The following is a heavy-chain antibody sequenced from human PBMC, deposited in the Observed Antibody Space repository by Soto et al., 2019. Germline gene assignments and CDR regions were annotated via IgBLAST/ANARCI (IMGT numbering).Heavy chain of an antibody. V-gene: IGHV4-30-4*01. CDR2: IYYSGST. Sequence: SETLSLTCTVSGGSISSGDYYWSWIRQPPGKGLEWIGYIYYSGSTYYNPSLKSRVTISVDTSKNQFSLKLSSVTAADTAVYYCARDAPLWFGSVWGQGTTVSVSS. D-gene: IGHD3-10*01. J-gene: IGHJ6*02. CDR1: GGSISSGDYY. CDR3: ARDAPLWFGSV.